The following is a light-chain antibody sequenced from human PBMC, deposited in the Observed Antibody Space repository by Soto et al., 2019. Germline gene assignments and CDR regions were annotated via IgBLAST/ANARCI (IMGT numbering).Light chain of an antibody. CDR2: DAS. J-gene: IGKJ5*01. Sequence: DIQITHSPSSLSASVGDRVAITFQASQNINNYLNWYQQKPGRAPKLLIYDASNLEAGVPSRFRGSGSGTDFTFTISRLQPEDIATYYCQQYENLPTFGQGTRLEIK. CDR1: QNINNY. V-gene: IGKV1-33*01. CDR3: QQYENLPT.